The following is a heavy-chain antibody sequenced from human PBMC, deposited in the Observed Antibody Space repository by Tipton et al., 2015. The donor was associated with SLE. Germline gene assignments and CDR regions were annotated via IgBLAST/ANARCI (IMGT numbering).Heavy chain of an antibody. Sequence: TLSLTCTVSGGSLSSSGYYLVWIRQPPGKGLEWIGYISYTGNTNFNPSLKSRVTMSVATSKKQFSLRLSSVTAADTAVYYCARTYLGPYDAFDIWGQGTMVTVSS. CDR3: ARTYLGPYDAFDI. J-gene: IGHJ3*02. D-gene: IGHD7-27*01. CDR1: GGSLSSSGYY. CDR2: ISYTGNT. V-gene: IGHV4-61*08.